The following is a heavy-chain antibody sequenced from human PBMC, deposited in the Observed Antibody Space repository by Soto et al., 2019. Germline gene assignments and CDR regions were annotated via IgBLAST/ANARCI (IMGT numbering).Heavy chain of an antibody. CDR1: GGSVSSGSYY. CDR2: IYYSGST. J-gene: IGHJ6*02. CDR3: ARDWAPLGEYYYGMDV. V-gene: IGHV4-61*01. Sequence: PSETLSLTCTVSGGSVSSGSYYWSWIRQPPGKGLEWIGYIYYSGSTNYNPSLKSRVTISVDTSKNQFSLKLSSVTAADTAVYYCARDWAPLGEYYYGMDVWGQGTTVTVSS. D-gene: IGHD3-16*01.